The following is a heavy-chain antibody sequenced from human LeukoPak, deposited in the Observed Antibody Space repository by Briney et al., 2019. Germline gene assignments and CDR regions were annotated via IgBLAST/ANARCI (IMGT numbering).Heavy chain of an antibody. D-gene: IGHD2-15*01. Sequence: PSETLSLTCTVSSGSISSSSYYWGWIRQPPGKGLEWIGSIYYSGNTYYNPSPKSRVTISLDTSKNQFSLNLTSVTAVDTAVYYCAREGLHRSWFDPWGQGTLVTVSS. J-gene: IGHJ5*02. CDR1: SGSISSSSYY. CDR3: AREGLHRSWFDP. V-gene: IGHV4-39*07. CDR2: IYYSGNT.